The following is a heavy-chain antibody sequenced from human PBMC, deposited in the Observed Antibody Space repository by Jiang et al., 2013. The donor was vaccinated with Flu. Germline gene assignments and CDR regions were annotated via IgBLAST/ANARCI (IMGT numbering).Heavy chain of an antibody. V-gene: IGHV4-61*02. Sequence: GSGLVKPSQTLSLTRTVSGGSISSGSYYWSWIRQPAGKGLEWIGRIYTSGSTNYNPSLKSRVTISVDTSKNQFSLKLSSVTAADTAVYYCARDSSWGGWDGFDYWGQGTLVTVSS. CDR3: ARDSSWGGWDGFDY. J-gene: IGHJ4*02. D-gene: IGHD6-19*01. CDR2: IYTSGST. CDR1: GGSISSGSYY.